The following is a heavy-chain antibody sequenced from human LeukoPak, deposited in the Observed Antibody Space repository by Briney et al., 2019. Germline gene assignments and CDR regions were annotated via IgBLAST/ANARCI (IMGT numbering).Heavy chain of an antibody. CDR2: TYTSGST. D-gene: IGHD3-22*01. CDR3: ARHGSDYSFDY. CDR1: GGSISSYY. J-gene: IGHJ4*02. V-gene: IGHV4-4*07. Sequence: SETLSLTCTVSGGSISSYYWSWIRQPAGKGLEWIGRTYTSGSTNYNPSLKSRVTMSVDTSKNQFSLKLGSVTAADTAVYYCARHGSDYSFDYWGQGTLVTVSS.